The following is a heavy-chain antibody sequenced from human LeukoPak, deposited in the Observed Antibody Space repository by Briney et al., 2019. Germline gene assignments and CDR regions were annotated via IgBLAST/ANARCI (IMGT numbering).Heavy chain of an antibody. CDR1: GLTFSSYG. CDR3: AKDQYYYDSSGYLNY. V-gene: IGHV3-30*18. Sequence: GGSLRLSCEASGLTFSSYGMHWVRQAPGKGLEWVAVISYDGSNKYYADSVKGRFTISRDNSKNTLYLQMNSLRAEDTAVYYCAKDQYYYDSSGYLNYWGQGTLVTVSS. J-gene: IGHJ4*02. CDR2: ISYDGSNK. D-gene: IGHD3-22*01.